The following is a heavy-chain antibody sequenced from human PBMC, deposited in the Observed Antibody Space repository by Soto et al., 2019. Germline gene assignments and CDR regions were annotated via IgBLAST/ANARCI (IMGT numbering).Heavy chain of an antibody. D-gene: IGHD3-10*01. CDR3: AHSITMVRGVIPWFXP. V-gene: IGHV2-5*02. CDR2: IYWDDGK. CDR1: GFSLSTSGVG. J-gene: IGHJ5*02. Sequence: SGPTLVNPTQTLTLTCTFSGFSLSTSGVGVGWIRQPPGKALEWLALIYWDDGKRYSPSLKSRLTITKDTSKNQVVLTMTNMDPVDTATYYCAHSITMVRGVIPWFXPWGQGTLVTVSS.